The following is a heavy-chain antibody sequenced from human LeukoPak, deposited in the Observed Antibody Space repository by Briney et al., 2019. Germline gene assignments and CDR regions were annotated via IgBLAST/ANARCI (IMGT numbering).Heavy chain of an antibody. Sequence: SVKVSCKASGFTFTSTAVQCVRQARGQRLEWIGWIVVGSGNTNYAQKFQERVTITRDMSTSTAYMELSSLRSEDTAVYYCAAGMVLLGSRSPYFHYWGQGTLVTVSS. CDR2: IVVGSGNT. CDR3: AAGMVLLGSRSPYFHY. V-gene: IGHV1-58*01. CDR1: GFTFTSTA. D-gene: IGHD2-15*01. J-gene: IGHJ4*02.